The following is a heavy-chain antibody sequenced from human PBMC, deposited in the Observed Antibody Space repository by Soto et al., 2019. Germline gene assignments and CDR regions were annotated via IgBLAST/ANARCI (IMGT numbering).Heavy chain of an antibody. J-gene: IGHJ6*02. CDR1: GFTFSSYG. CDR3: ARRSVAARRGYYYHGMDV. CDR2: IWYDGSNK. V-gene: IGHV3-33*01. D-gene: IGHD6-6*01. Sequence: GGSLRLSCAASGFTFSSYGMHWVRQAPGKGLEWVAVIWYDGSNKYYADSVKGRFTISRDNSKNTLYLQMNSLRAEDTAVYYCARRSVAARRGYYYHGMDVWGQGTTVTVSS.